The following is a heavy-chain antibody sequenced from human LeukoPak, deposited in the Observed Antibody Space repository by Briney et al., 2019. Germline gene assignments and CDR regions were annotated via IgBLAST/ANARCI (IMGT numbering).Heavy chain of an antibody. D-gene: IGHD6-19*01. J-gene: IGHJ4*02. Sequence: SETLSLTCTVSGGSISSSSYYWGWIRQPPGKGLEWIGSIYYSGSTYYNPSLKSRVTISVDTSKNQFSLKLSSVTAADTAVYYCARRYSSGSYDYWGQGSLVTVSS. CDR3: ARRYSSGSYDY. CDR1: GGSISSSSYY. V-gene: IGHV4-39*01. CDR2: IYYSGST.